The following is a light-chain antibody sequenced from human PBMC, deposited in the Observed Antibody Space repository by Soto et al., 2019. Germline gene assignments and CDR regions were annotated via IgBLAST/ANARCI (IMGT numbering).Light chain of an antibody. Sequence: QSVLTQPPSASGTPGQRVTISCSGSSSNIGSNYVYWYQQLPGTAPKLLIYRNNQRPSGVPDRFSGSKSGTSASLAISGLRSEDEADYCCAAWDDSLGYVFGTGTKVTVL. V-gene: IGLV1-47*01. CDR2: RNN. CDR1: SSNIGSNY. J-gene: IGLJ1*01. CDR3: AAWDDSLGYV.